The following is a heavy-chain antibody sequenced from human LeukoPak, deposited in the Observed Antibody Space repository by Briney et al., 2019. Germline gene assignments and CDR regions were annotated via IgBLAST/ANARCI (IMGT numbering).Heavy chain of an antibody. V-gene: IGHV3-21*04. J-gene: IGHJ6*04. CDR3: AKDQGTVAGTMDV. D-gene: IGHD6-19*01. CDR1: GFTFSSYE. Sequence: GGSLRLSCAASGFTFSSYEMNWVRQAPGKGLEWVSSISSSSSYIYYADSVKGRFTISRDNAKNSLYLQMNSLRAEDTAVYYCAKDQGTVAGTMDVWGKGTTVTISS. CDR2: ISSSSSYI.